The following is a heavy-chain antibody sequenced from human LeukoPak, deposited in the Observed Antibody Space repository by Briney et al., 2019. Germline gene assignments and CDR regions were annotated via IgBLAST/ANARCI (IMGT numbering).Heavy chain of an antibody. CDR2: INEAGSEK. D-gene: IGHD2-15*01. J-gene: IGHJ4*02. CDR3: ASFWWYTPN. Sequence: GGSLRLSCAASGFTFNNYWMSWVRQAPGKGLEWVANINEAGSEKYYVDSVKGRFTVSRDNAKNSLYLQMNSLRAEDTAVYYCASFWWYTPNWGRGTLVTVSS. V-gene: IGHV3-7*01. CDR1: GFTFNNYW.